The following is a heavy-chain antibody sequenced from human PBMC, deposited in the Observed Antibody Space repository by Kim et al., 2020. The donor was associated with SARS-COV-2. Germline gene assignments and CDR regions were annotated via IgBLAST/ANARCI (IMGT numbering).Heavy chain of an antibody. J-gene: IGHJ6*02. CDR1: GGSISSSSYY. V-gene: IGHV4-39*01. CDR3: ARGGYDEEFYYYYGMDV. D-gene: IGHD5-12*01. CDR2: IYYSGST. Sequence: SETLSLTCTVSGGSISSSSYYWGWIRQPPGKGLEWIGSIYYSGSTYYNPSLKSRVTISVDTSKNQFSLKLSSVTAADTAVYYCARGGYDEEFYYYYGMDVWGQGTTVTVSS.